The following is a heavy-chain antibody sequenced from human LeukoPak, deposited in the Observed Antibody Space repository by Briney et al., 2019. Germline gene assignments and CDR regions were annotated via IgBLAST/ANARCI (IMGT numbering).Heavy chain of an antibody. J-gene: IGHJ6*02. D-gene: IGHD6-19*01. CDR2: LNNDGSST. Sequence: GGSLRLSCAASGFTFSSYWMHWVRQAPGKGLVWVSRLNNDGSSTNYADSVKGRFTISRDNAKNTLYLQMNSLRAEDTAVYYCARELQQQWLVLYYYYGMDVWGQGTTVTVSS. CDR3: ARELQQQWLVLYYYYGMDV. V-gene: IGHV3-74*01. CDR1: GFTFSSYW.